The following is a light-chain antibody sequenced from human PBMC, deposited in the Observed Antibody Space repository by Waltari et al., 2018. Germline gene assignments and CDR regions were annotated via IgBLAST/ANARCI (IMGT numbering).Light chain of an antibody. CDR1: SSDVGGYKY. CDR2: GVT. Sequence: QSALTQPPSASGSPGPSVTISCTGTSSDVGGYKYVSGYQQHPAQAPKRMIYGVTKRPSGVPDRFSGSKSGNTASLTVSGLQAEDEAHYYCSAYAGSDNLVFGGGTKVTVL. V-gene: IGLV2-8*01. CDR3: SAYAGSDNLV. J-gene: IGLJ2*01.